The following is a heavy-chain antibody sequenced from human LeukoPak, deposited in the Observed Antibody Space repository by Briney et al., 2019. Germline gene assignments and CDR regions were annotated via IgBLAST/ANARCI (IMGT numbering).Heavy chain of an antibody. Sequence: ASVKVSCRASGYTFTGCYIHWVRQAPGQGLEWMAWINPNSGDTNFAQKFQGRVTLTRDTSITTAYMELSRLTSDDTAVYYCVRQFRTEKYQPIAYWGQGTVVTVSS. V-gene: IGHV1-2*02. CDR1: GYTFTGCY. D-gene: IGHD2-2*01. CDR2: INPNSGDT. CDR3: VRQFRTEKYQPIAY. J-gene: IGHJ4*02.